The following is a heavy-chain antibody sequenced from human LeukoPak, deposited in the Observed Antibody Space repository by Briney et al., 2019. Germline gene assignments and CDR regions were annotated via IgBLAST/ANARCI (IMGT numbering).Heavy chain of an antibody. Sequence: GGSLRLSCAASGFTFSRDWMHWVRQAPGKGLVWVSRINTDGNSTSYADSVKGRFTISRDNAKNTLYLQLNSLRAENTAVYYCAREPSTIAARLFDYWGQGTLVTVSS. CDR3: AREPSTIAARLFDY. J-gene: IGHJ4*02. V-gene: IGHV3-74*01. CDR2: INTDGNST. CDR1: GFTFSRDW. D-gene: IGHD6-6*01.